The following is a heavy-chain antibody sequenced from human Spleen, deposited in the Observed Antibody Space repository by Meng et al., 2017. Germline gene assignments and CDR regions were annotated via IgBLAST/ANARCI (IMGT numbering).Heavy chain of an antibody. CDR2: INHSGST. D-gene: IGHD4-11*01. Sequence: QVSLQRGGAGLLKPSDTLSLTCVVSGGSFSDYYWSWIRQPPGKGLEWIGEINHSGSTNYNPSLESRATISVDTSQNNLSLKLSSVTAADSAVYYCARGPTTMAHDFDYWGQGTLVTVSS. V-gene: IGHV4-34*01. J-gene: IGHJ4*02. CDR3: ARGPTTMAHDFDY. CDR1: GGSFSDYY.